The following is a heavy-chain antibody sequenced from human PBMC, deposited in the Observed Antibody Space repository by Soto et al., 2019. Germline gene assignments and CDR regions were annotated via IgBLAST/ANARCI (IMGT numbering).Heavy chain of an antibody. CDR1: GFTFNMYA. Sequence: EVQLLESGGDLVQPGGSLRLSCAASGFTFNMYAMSWVRQAPGKGLEWVSAISDGGGRTYYTDSVKGWFSISRDISKNTLYLQMNTLRAEDTAVYYCAKGLAVTHPASDYWGQGTLVTVSS. CDR2: ISDGGGRT. V-gene: IGHV3-23*01. CDR3: AKGLAVTHPASDY. J-gene: IGHJ4*02. D-gene: IGHD6-19*01.